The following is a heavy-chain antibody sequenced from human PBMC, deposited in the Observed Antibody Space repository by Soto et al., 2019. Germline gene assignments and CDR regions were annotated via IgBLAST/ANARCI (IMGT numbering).Heavy chain of an antibody. D-gene: IGHD3-16*02. CDR2: INHSGST. V-gene: IGHV4-34*01. CDR3: ARGHEKETLDPPGELSLSGWCYFDY. Sequence: QVQLQQWGAGLLKPSETLSLTCAVYGGSFSGYYWSWIRQPPGKGLEWIGEINHSGSTNYNPSLKGRVTISVDTSKNQFSLKLSSVTAADTAVYYCARGHEKETLDPPGELSLSGWCYFDYWGQGTLVTVSS. CDR1: GGSFSGYY. J-gene: IGHJ4*02.